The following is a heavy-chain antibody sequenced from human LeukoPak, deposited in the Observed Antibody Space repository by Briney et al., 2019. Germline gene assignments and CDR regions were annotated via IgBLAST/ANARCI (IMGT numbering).Heavy chain of an antibody. CDR2: ISYDGSNK. CDR1: GCTFSSYA. D-gene: IGHD2-2*01. CDR3: AREGSSTSMDV. J-gene: IGHJ6*04. Sequence: GRSLRLSCAASGCTFSSYAMHWVRQAPGKGLEWVAVISYDGSNKYYADSVKGRFTISRDNSKNTLYLQMNSLRAEDTAVYYCAREGSSTSMDVWGKGTTVTVSS. V-gene: IGHV3-30*04.